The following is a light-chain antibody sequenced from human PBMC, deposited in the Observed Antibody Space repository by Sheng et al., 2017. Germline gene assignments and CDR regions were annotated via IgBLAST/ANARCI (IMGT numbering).Light chain of an antibody. J-gene: IGKJ2*01. V-gene: IGKV1-39*01. CDR2: AAS. CDR1: QGIRND. Sequence: IQMTQSPSSLSASVGDRVTITCRASQGIRNDLGWYQQKSGKAPKLLVYAASILQSGVPSRFSGSGSGSDFTLRINSLQSEDFATYYCQQSYSIPYTFGQGTKLEMK. CDR3: QQSYSIPYT.